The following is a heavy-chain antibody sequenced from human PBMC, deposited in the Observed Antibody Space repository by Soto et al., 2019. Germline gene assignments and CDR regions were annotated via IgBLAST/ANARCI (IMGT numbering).Heavy chain of an antibody. J-gene: IGHJ3*02. CDR2: ISSSGSTI. Sequence: GGSLRLSCAASGFTFSDYYMSWIRQAPGKGLEWVSYISSSGSTIYYADYVKGRFTITRDNAKNTLYLQMNSLRAEDTAVYYCARDRGIAALLMNAFDIWGQGTMVTVSS. CDR1: GFTFSDYY. CDR3: ARDRGIAALLMNAFDI. V-gene: IGHV3-11*01. D-gene: IGHD6-6*01.